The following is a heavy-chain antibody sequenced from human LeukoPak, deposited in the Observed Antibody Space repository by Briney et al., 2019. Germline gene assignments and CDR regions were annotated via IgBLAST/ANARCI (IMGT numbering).Heavy chain of an antibody. J-gene: IGHJ4*02. V-gene: IGHV3-23*01. CDR3: AKVYYDILTRYLWYFDY. D-gene: IGHD3-9*01. Sequence: GGSLRLSCAASGFTFSSSAMSWVRQAPGKGLEWVSAIIGSGGRTDYADSVKGWFTISRDNSKNTVYLQMNRLRAEDTAVYYCAKVYYDILTRYLWYFDYWGQGTLVTVSS. CDR2: IIGSGGRT. CDR1: GFTFSSSA.